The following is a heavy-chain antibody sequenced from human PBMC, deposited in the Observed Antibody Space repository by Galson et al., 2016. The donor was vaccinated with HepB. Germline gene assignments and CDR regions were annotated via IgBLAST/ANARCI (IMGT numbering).Heavy chain of an antibody. V-gene: IGHV3-7*01. CDR2: INPYGGAK. D-gene: IGHD6-6*01. CDR3: VTGGRPPY. Sequence: SLRLSCAASGFTFSDFWMSWVRQAPGKGLEWVALINPYGGAKFYVDSVKGRFTISRDNAKNSLYLLVDSLRGEDTAVYYCVTGGRPPYWGQGTLVTVSS. CDR1: GFTFSDFW. J-gene: IGHJ4*02.